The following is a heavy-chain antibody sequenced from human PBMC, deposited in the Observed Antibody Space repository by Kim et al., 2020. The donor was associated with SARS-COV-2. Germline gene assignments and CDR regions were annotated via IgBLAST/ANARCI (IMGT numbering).Heavy chain of an antibody. Sequence: SETLSLTCTVPGGSISSYYWSWIRQPPGKGLEWIGYIYYSGGTNHNPSLKSRVTISVDTSKNQFSLKLSPVTAADTAVYYCARDHSSGWYGLGAFDIWGQGTMVTVSS. J-gene: IGHJ3*02. V-gene: IGHV4-59*01. CDR3: ARDHSSGWYGLGAFDI. D-gene: IGHD6-19*01. CDR1: GGSISSYY. CDR2: IYYSGGT.